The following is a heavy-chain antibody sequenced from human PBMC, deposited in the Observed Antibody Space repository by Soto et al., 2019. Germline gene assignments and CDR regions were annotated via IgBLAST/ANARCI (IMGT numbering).Heavy chain of an antibody. CDR2: INHSGST. V-gene: IGHV4-34*01. CDR3: ARGGDYDHDAFDI. Sequence: PSETLSLTCAVYGGSFSGYYWSWIRQPPGKGLEWIGEINHSGSTNYNPSLKSRVTISVDTSKNQFSLKLSSVTAADTAVYYCARGGDYDHDAFDIWGQGTMVTVSS. CDR1: GGSFSGYY. D-gene: IGHD3-22*01. J-gene: IGHJ3*02.